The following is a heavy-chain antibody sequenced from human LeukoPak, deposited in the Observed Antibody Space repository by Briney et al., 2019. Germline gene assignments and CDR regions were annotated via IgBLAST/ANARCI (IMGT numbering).Heavy chain of an antibody. D-gene: IGHD3/OR15-3a*01. CDR1: GGSFSGSF. V-gene: IGHV4-34*01. CDR2: INQSGST. J-gene: IGHJ6*04. CDR3: ARFVVVFALGDV. Sequence: PSETLSLTCGVSGGSFSGSFWSWIRQSPGKGLEWIGEINQSGSTNYNPSLKSRVTISIDTSKNQFSLKLRSVTAADTAVYYCARFVVVFALGDVWGTGTTVIVSS.